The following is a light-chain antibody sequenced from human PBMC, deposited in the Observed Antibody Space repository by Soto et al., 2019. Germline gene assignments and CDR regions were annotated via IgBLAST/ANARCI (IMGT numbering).Light chain of an antibody. CDR1: QSVNIY. V-gene: IGKV3-11*01. CDR3: QQRFDWPKIT. J-gene: IGKJ5*01. CDR2: GAS. Sequence: EIVMTQSPANLSVSPGERATLSCRASQSVNIYLAWYQQKPGQAPRLLIYGASNRATGIPARFSGSGSGTDFTLTISSLEPEDFGVFYCQQRFDWPKITFGQGTRLEIK.